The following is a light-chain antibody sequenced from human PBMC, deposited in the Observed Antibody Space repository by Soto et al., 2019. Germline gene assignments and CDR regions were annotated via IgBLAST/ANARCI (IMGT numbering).Light chain of an antibody. CDR2: AAS. J-gene: IGKJ3*01. CDR3: QQSYSTPYT. V-gene: IGKV1-39*01. CDR1: QNISSY. Sequence: DIQMTQSPSSLSASVGDRVTITCRASQNISSYLNWYQQKPGKAPTLLIYAASSLQSGVPSRFSGSGSGTYFTLTISSLQPEDFATYYCQQSYSTPYTFGPGTKVDIK.